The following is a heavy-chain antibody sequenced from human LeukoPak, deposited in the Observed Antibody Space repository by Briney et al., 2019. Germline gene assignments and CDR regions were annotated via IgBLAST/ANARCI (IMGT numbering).Heavy chain of an antibody. CDR2: INHSGST. D-gene: IGHD5-18*01. V-gene: IGHV4-34*01. J-gene: IGHJ4*02. CDR1: GGSFSGYY. Sequence: SETLSLTCAVYGGSFSGYYRSWIRQPPGKGLEWIGEINHSGSTNYNPSLKSRVTISVDTSKNQFSLKLSSVTAADTAVYYCAREDTAMVTFDYWGQGTLVTVSS. CDR3: AREDTAMVTFDY.